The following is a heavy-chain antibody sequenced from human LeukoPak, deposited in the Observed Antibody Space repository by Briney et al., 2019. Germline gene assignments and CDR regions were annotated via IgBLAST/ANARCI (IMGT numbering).Heavy chain of an antibody. Sequence: GESLKISCMGPGYSFNSYWLGWVRQMPGKGLKWMGSIYPGDSDARYSPSFQGQVTISADKSISTAYLQWSSLKASDTAMYYCARRRDLYSGSYYPFDYWGQGTLVTVSS. J-gene: IGHJ4*02. CDR3: ARRRDLYSGSYYPFDY. V-gene: IGHV5-51*01. CDR1: GYSFNSYW. CDR2: IYPGDSDA. D-gene: IGHD1-26*01.